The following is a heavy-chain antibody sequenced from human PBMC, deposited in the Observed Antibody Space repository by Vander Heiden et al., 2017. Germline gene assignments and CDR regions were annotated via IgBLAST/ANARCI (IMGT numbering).Heavy chain of an antibody. CDR3: AREGWKAVVDY. V-gene: IGHV4-4*07. CDR2: IYTSGST. Sequence: QVQLQESAPGPVKPSETLPLTCTVSGGPISSYYWSWIRQPAGKGLEWIGRIYTSGSTNDNPSLKSRVTMSVDTPKNQFSLKMSDVTAADTAVYYCAREGWKAVVDYWGQGNLVTVS. CDR1: GGPISSYY. D-gene: IGHD1-1*01. J-gene: IGHJ4*02.